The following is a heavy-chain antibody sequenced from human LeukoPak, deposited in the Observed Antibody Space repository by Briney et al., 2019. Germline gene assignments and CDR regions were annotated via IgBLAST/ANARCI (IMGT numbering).Heavy chain of an antibody. J-gene: IGHJ4*02. CDR3: ARGVYIAAAQYGY. D-gene: IGHD6-13*01. CDR1: GGSISSYY. V-gene: IGHV4-59*01. Sequence: SETLSLTCTVAGGSISSYYWSWIRQPPGKGLEWIGYIYYRGTTNYNPSPKSRVTIAVDTSKNQFSLKLSSVTAADTAVYYCARGVYIAAAQYGYWGQATLVTVSS. CDR2: IYYRGTT.